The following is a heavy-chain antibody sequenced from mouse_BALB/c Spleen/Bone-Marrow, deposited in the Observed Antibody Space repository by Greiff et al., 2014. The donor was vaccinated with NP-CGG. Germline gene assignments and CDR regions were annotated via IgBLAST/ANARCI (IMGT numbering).Heavy chain of an antibody. D-gene: IGHD2-1*01. J-gene: IGHJ1*01. V-gene: IGHV1-82*01. CDR3: ARHAYGNSYWYFDV. CDR1: GYAFSSSW. CDR2: IYPGDGDT. Sequence: QVQLKESGPELVEPGASVKISCKASGYAFSSSWMNWVKQRPGQGLEWIGRIYPGDGDTNYNGKFKGKATLTADKSSSTAYMQLSILPCGDAAVYPCARHAYGNSYWYFDVWGAGTTVTVSS.